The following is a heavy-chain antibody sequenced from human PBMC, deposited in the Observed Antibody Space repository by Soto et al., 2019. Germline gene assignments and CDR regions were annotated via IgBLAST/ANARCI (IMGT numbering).Heavy chain of an antibody. CDR1: GGSISSGDYY. CDR3: ARASRVRGVINWFDP. D-gene: IGHD3-10*01. V-gene: IGHV4-30-4*01. CDR2: IYYGGST. J-gene: IGHJ5*02. Sequence: PSETLSLTCTVSGGSISSGDYYWSWIRQPPGKGLEWIGYIYYGGSTYYNPSLKSRVTISVDTSKNQFSLKLSSVTAADTAVYYCARASRVRGVINWFDPWGQGTLVTVSS.